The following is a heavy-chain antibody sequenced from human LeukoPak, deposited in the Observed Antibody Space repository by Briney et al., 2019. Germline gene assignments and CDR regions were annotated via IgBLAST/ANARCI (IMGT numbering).Heavy chain of an antibody. CDR3: VRAAKCSGGGCDSKEYVYYFDY. V-gene: IGHV1-2*02. CDR1: GYTFTGYY. Sequence: ASVKVSCKASGYTFTGYYMHWVRQAPGQGLEWMGWINPNSGGTNYAQKFQGRVTMTRDTSISTAYMEVSSLRSDDTAVYFCVRAAKCSGGGCDSKEYVYYFDYWGQGTLVTVSS. J-gene: IGHJ4*02. D-gene: IGHD6-25*01. CDR2: INPNSGGT.